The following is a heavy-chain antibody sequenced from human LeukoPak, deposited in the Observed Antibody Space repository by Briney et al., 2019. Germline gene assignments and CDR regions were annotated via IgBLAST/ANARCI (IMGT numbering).Heavy chain of an antibody. CDR3: TTDLYDY. CDR1: GFTFSNAW. D-gene: IGHD2-2*02. J-gene: IGHJ4*02. CDR2: IKSKTDGGPT. V-gene: IGHV3-15*01. Sequence: GGSLRLSCAASGFTFSNAWMSWVRQAPGKGLEWVGRIKSKTDGGPTDYAAPVKGRFTISRGDSKNTLYLQMSSLKTEDTAVYYCTTDLYDYWGQGTLVTVSS.